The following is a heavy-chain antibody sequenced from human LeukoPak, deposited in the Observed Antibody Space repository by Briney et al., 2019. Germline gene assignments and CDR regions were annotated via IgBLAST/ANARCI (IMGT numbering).Heavy chain of an antibody. J-gene: IGHJ5*02. D-gene: IGHD2-8*01. CDR2: TWYDGSKK. V-gene: IGHV3-33*01. Sequence: GGSLRLSCAASGFTLSTYGMHWVRQAPGKGLEWVAVTWYDGSKKYYADSVKGRFIISRDNSKNTVYLQINSLRVEDTAVYYCARERAPYYFVRSCFDPWGQGTLVTVSS. CDR1: GFTLSTYG. CDR3: ARERAPYYFVRSCFDP.